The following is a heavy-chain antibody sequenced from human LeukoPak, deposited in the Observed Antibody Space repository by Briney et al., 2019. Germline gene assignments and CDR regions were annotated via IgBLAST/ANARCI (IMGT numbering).Heavy chain of an antibody. CDR1: GGSISSGSYY. CDR2: IYTSGST. V-gene: IGHV4-61*02. Sequence: SETLSLTCTVSGGSISSGSYYWSWIRQPAGKGLEWIGRIYTSGSTNYNPSLKSRVTISVDTSKNQFSLKLSSVTAADTAVYYCARARGSGQLLPRTWGQGTLVTVSS. J-gene: IGHJ5*02. D-gene: IGHD2-15*01. CDR3: ARARGSGQLLPRT.